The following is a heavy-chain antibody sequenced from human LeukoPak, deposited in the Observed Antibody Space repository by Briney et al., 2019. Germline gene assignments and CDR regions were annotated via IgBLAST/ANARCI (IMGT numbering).Heavy chain of an antibody. V-gene: IGHV1-2*02. J-gene: IGHJ3*02. CDR2: INPNSGGT. CDR1: GYTFTGYY. D-gene: IGHD6-13*01. CDR3: ARPIAALDAFDI. Sequence: ASVKVSCKASGYTFTGYYMHWVRQAPGQGLEWMGWINPNSGGTNYAQKFQGRVTMTRDTSISTAYMELSRLRSDDTAVYYCARPIAALDAFDIWGQGTMVTVSS.